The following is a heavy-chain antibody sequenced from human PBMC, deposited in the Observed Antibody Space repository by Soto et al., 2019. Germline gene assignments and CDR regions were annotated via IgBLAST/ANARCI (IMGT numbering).Heavy chain of an antibody. CDR3: VHSRCGGDCLQSYSSHFYYGLDA. CDR2: IYGDYEK. CDR1: GFSLNTGGLG. J-gene: IGHJ6*02. D-gene: IGHD2-21*02. Sequence: QITLKESGPTLVKPTQTLTLTCTFSGFSLNTGGLGVGWIRQPPGKALEWLALIYGDYEKSYNPFLKSRLTITKDTSKNQVVLTRPNVDPMDAATYYCVHSRCGGDCLQSYSSHFYYGLDAWGPGTTVTVSS. V-gene: IGHV2-5*02.